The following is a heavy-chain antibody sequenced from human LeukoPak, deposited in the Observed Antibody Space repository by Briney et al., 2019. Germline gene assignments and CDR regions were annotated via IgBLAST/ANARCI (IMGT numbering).Heavy chain of an antibody. Sequence: SQTLSLTCTVSGGSISSGSYYWSWIRQPAGKGLEWIGRIYTSGSTNYNPSLKSRVTISVDTSKNQFSLKLSSVTAADTAVYYCARCRRWLQFRYYYMDVWGKGTTVTVSS. V-gene: IGHV4-61*02. CDR1: GGSISSGSYY. J-gene: IGHJ6*03. CDR2: IYTSGST. D-gene: IGHD5-24*01. CDR3: ARCRRWLQFRYYYMDV.